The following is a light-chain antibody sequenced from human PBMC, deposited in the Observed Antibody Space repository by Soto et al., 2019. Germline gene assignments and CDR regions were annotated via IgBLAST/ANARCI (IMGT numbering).Light chain of an antibody. CDR1: SSNIGAHYA. Sequence: QSVLTQPPSVSGPPGHRVTISCTGSSSNIGAHYAVHWYQQLPETARKLLIYGISNRHSGVPDRFSVSKSGTSASLAITGLQAEDEADYYFQSYDNGLSVYVFGTGSKVTV. CDR2: GIS. CDR3: QSYDNGLSVYV. J-gene: IGLJ1*01. V-gene: IGLV1-40*01.